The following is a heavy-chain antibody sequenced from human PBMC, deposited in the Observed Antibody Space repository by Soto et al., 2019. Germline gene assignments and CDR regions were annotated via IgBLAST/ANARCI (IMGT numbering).Heavy chain of an antibody. J-gene: IGHJ6*02. CDR1: GFTFSSYS. Sequence: EVQLVESGGGLVKPGGSLRLSCAASGFTFSSYSMNWVRQAPGKGLEWVSSISSSSSYIYYADSVKGRFTISRDNAKNSLYLQMNSLRAEDTAVYYCARLVAGSGSYYRRYYYGMDVWGQGTTVTVSS. D-gene: IGHD3-10*01. CDR3: ARLVAGSGSYYRRYYYGMDV. V-gene: IGHV3-21*01. CDR2: ISSSSSYI.